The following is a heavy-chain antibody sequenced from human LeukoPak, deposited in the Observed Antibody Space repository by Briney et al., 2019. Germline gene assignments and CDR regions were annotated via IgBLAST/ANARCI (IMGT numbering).Heavy chain of an antibody. D-gene: IGHD3-16*02. CDR2: IYYSGST. J-gene: IGHJ3*02. Sequence: SETLSLTCTVSGGSISSYYWSWIRQPPGKGLEWIGYIYYSGSTNYNPSLKSRVTISVDTSKSQFSLKLSSVTAADTAVYYCTRDFPYDYVWGSYRHGFDIWGQGTMVTVSS. CDR3: TRDFPYDYVWGSYRHGFDI. CDR1: GGSISSYY. V-gene: IGHV4-59*01.